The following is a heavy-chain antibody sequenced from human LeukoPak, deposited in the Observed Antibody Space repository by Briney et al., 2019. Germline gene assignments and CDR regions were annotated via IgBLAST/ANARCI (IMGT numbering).Heavy chain of an antibody. J-gene: IGHJ6*02. CDR3: ARGRKQLLGGMDV. Sequence: SETLSLTCTVSGGSISSSSYYWGWIRQPPGQGLEWIGSIYYSGSTYYNPSLKSRVTISVDTSKNQFSLQLNSVTPEDTAVYYCARGRKQLLGGMDVWGQGTTVTVSS. V-gene: IGHV4-39*01. CDR1: GGSISSSSYY. CDR2: IYYSGST. D-gene: IGHD6-13*01.